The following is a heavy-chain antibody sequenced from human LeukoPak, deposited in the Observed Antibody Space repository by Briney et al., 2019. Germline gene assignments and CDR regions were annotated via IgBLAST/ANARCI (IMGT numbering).Heavy chain of an antibody. CDR3: ARHTDIAPLSSLKY. V-gene: IGHV4-59*08. Sequence: SETLSLTFTVSGGSINRCYGLCLRQTPGKGLEWIGDIYYSGSTNYNPSLKSRVTISVDTSKNQFSLKLSSVTAADTAVYYCARHTDIAPLSSLKYWGQGTLVTVSS. J-gene: IGHJ4*02. D-gene: IGHD6-13*01. CDR1: GGSINRCY. CDR2: IYYSGST.